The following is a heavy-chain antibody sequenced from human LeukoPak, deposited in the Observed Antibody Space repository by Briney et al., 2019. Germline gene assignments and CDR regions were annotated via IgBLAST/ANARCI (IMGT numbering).Heavy chain of an antibody. CDR1: GFTFSSYD. CDR2: IGTADDT. J-gene: IGHJ3*02. D-gene: IGHD1-26*01. Sequence: PGGSLRLSCAASGFTFSSYDMHWVRQVTGKPLEWVSAIGTADDTYYADSVKGRFTISRDNSKNTLYLQMNSLRAEDTAVYYCARGGSYLSAFDIWGQGTMVTVSS. V-gene: IGHV3-13*01. CDR3: ARGGSYLSAFDI.